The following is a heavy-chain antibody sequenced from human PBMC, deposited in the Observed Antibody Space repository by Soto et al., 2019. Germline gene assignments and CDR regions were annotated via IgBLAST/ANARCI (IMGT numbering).Heavy chain of an antibody. CDR3: ARAPVGLDTISYFDY. V-gene: IGHV4-30-4*01. D-gene: IGHD3-3*01. CDR2: IYNGGST. J-gene: IGHJ4*02. Sequence: QVQLQESGPGLVKPSETLSLTCTVSGDSVSSVGFHWAWLRRPPGKGLEWIGYIYNGGSTYYRPSRASRMHMSLYATRNHYSLRLTSVTAADTAVYFCARAPVGLDTISYFDYWGQGKLVTVSS. CDR1: GDSVSSVGFH.